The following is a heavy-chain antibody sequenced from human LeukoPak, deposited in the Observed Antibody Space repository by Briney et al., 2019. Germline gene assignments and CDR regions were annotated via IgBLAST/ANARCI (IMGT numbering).Heavy chain of an antibody. CDR3: ARHPRLDAFDI. V-gene: IGHV4-38-2*01. D-gene: IGHD3-16*01. Sequence: SETLSLTCAVSGYSISSGYYWGWIRQPPGKGLEWIGSIYHSGSTYYNPSLKSRVTISVDTSKNQFSLKLSSVTAADTAVYYCARHPRLDAFDIWGQGTMVTVSS. J-gene: IGHJ3*02. CDR1: GYSISSGYY. CDR2: IYHSGST.